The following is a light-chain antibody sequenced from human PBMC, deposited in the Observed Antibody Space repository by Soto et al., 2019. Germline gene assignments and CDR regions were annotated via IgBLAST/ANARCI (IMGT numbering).Light chain of an antibody. CDR3: SSYTRGRVV. CDR2: NAF. Sequence: QSALTQPASVSGSPGQSITISCTGTTSDVGGYNFVSWYQHHPGKAPKLMIYNAFDRPSGVSNRFSGSKSGNTASLTISGLQAEDEAHYYCSSYTRGRVVFGGGTKLTV. V-gene: IGLV2-14*03. CDR1: TSDVGGYNF. J-gene: IGLJ2*01.